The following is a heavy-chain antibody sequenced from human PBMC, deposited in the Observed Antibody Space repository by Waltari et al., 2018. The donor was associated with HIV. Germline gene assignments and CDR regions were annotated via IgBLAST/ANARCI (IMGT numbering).Heavy chain of an antibody. V-gene: IGHV1-2*02. Sequence: QVQLVQSGAEVKKPGASLMISCKASGYKFGGQYMHWVRQAPGKGPEWVGWINPNSGGRNYAEKFQGRVTMTSDTSTDTAYLGLNSLTSDDTAVYYCVREFRTDPGDYGGEWGPGTLVTVSS. CDR3: VREFRTDPGDYGGE. J-gene: IGHJ4*02. CDR2: INPNSGGR. CDR1: GYKFGGQY. D-gene: IGHD4-17*01.